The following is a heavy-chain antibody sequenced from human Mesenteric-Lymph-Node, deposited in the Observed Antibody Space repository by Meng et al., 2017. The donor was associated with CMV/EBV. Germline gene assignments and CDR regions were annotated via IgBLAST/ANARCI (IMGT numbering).Heavy chain of an antibody. V-gene: IGHV3-30*02. CDR1: GFIFSSHA. J-gene: IGHJ6*02. D-gene: IGHD2-21*01. CDR2: IEYDGRNE. Sequence: GESLKISCAASGFIFSSHAMSWVRQAPGQGLEWLTFIEYDGRNEYYVDSVKGRFTTSRDNSKNTLFLQMNSLRDEDTAIYYCVKDNFYSGMDVWGQGTTVTVSS. CDR3: VKDNFYSGMDV.